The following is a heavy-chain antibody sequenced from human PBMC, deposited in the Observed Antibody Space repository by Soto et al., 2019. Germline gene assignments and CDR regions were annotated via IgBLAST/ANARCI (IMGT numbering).Heavy chain of an antibody. CDR3: ARDPTDDGDDVGNWYFDL. CDR2: IYTSGST. CDR1: GGSISSYY. Sequence: QVQLQESGPGLVKPSETLSLTCTVSGGSISSYYWSWIRQPAGKGLEWIGRIYTSGSTNYNPSLKSRVPMSVDTSQNQFSLKLRSVTAEDPAVYYCARDPTDDGDDVGNWYFDLLGRGTLVTVSS. V-gene: IGHV4-4*07. D-gene: IGHD4-17*01. J-gene: IGHJ2*01.